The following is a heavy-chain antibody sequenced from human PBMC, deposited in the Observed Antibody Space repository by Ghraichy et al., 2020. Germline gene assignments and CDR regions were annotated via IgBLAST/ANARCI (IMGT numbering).Heavy chain of an antibody. Sequence: SETLSLTCAVYGGSFSGSYWSWIRQPPGKGLEWTGEINHIGSTNYNPFLKSRVTISVDTSKNQFSLKLSSVTAADTAVYYCARSIVEWVWGVRKSYYFDYWGQGTLITVSS. CDR3: ARSIVEWVWGVRKSYYFDY. V-gene: IGHV4-34*01. CDR1: GGSFSGSY. D-gene: IGHD3-10*01. J-gene: IGHJ4*02. CDR2: INHIGST.